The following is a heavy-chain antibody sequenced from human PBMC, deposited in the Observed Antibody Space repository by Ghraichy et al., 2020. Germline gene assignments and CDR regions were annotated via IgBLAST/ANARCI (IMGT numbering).Heavy chain of an antibody. CDR2: IYYSGST. CDR1: GGSISGYY. J-gene: IGHJ5*02. Sequence: SQTLSLTCTVSGGSISGYYWSWIRQPPGKGLEWIGYIYYSGSTSYTPSLASRVIISIDTSKKQFSLKVTSVTAADTAVYYCARVSYASGRLWLDPWGQGILVTVSS. CDR3: ARVSYASGRLWLDP. D-gene: IGHD3-10*01. V-gene: IGHV4-59*08.